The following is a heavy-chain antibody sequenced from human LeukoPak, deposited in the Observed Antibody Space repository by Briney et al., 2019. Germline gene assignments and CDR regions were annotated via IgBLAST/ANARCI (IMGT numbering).Heavy chain of an antibody. Sequence: RASVKVSCKASGYSFTNYGISWVRQAPGQGLEWMGWISAYDGNTNYAQKLQDRVTMTTDTSTSTAYMELRSLRSDDTAVYYCARDRTSRYGSENHYPDRKGYYYYYGMDVWGQGTTVTVSS. CDR3: ARDRTSRYGSENHYPDRKGYYYYYGMDV. D-gene: IGHD3-10*01. CDR2: ISAYDGNT. J-gene: IGHJ6*02. CDR1: GYSFTNYG. V-gene: IGHV1-18*01.